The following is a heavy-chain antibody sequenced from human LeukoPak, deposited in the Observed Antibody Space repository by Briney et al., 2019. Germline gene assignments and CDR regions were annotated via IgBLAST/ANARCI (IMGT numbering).Heavy chain of an antibody. CDR1: GGSISSYY. J-gene: IGHJ4*02. CDR3: GRGYSSSWYSFPYFFDY. Sequence: SETLSLTGTVSGGSISSYYWSWIGQPPGKGLEWIGYIYYSGSTNYNRSLKSRVTISVETSKNQFSLKLSAVTAADTAVYYCGRGYSSSWYSFPYFFDYWGQGTLVTVSS. V-gene: IGHV4-59*01. D-gene: IGHD6-13*01. CDR2: IYYSGST.